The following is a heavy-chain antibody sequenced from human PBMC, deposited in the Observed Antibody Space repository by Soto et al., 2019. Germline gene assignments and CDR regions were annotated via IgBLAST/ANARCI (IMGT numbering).Heavy chain of an antibody. D-gene: IGHD6-25*01. J-gene: IGHJ4*02. CDR2: ISAYNGNT. CDR3: AKSGPPAAY. V-gene: IGHV1-18*01. CDR1: GYTFTSYA. Sequence: QVQLVQSGAEVKKPGASVKVSCKASGYTFTSYAISWVRQAPGQGLEWMGWISAYNGNTNYAQKLQGRVTMTTDRSTTTAYMAPRSLRSDDTDVYYCAKSGPPAAYWGQGTRVTVSS.